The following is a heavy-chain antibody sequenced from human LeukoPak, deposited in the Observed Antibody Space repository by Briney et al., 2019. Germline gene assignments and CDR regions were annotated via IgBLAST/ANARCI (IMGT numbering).Heavy chain of an antibody. CDR2: IYYSGNT. CDR3: ASLQLGGSYYFDY. D-gene: IGHD3-16*01. CDR1: GGSTSIYY. J-gene: IGHJ4*02. V-gene: IGHV4-59*08. Sequence: SETLSLTCTVSGGSTSIYYWSWIRQPPGKGLEWLGYIYYSGNTNYNPSLNSRVTISVDTSKNQFSLRLSSVTAADTAVYYCASLQLGGSYYFDYLGQGTLVTVSS.